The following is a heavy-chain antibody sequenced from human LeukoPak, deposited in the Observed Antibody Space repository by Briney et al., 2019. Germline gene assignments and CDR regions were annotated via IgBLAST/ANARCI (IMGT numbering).Heavy chain of an antibody. Sequence: GGSLRLSCVASGFTFSNYAMSWVRQTPGKGLEWVSTLSGGSSVTNYADSVKGRFTISRDNSKNTLYLQMSSLRDEDTAVYYCTVFGDSNHWGQGTLVTVSS. CDR1: GFTFSNYA. D-gene: IGHD4-17*01. CDR3: TVFGDSNH. J-gene: IGHJ5*02. V-gene: IGHV3-23*01. CDR2: LSGGSSVT.